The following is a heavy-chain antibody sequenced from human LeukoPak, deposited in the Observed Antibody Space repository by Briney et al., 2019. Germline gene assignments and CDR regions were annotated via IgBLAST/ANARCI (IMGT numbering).Heavy chain of an antibody. J-gene: IGHJ4*02. CDR1: GYIFSSND. CDR3: ARGPFGSGSFLDY. V-gene: IGHV1-8*01. Sequence: GASVKVSCKASGYIFSSNDINWVRQAAGQGLEWMGWMNPNSGDTGYTQKFQGRVAMTRSTSITTAYMELSSLRSEDTAVYYCARGPFGSGSFLDYWDQGTLVTVSS. CDR2: MNPNSGDT. D-gene: IGHD3-10*01.